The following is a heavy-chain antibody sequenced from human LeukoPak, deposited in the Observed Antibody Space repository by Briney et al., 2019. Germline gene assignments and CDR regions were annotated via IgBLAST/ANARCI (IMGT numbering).Heavy chain of an antibody. Sequence: PGGSLRLSCAASGFTLSTYWMSWVRQAPGEGLEWVANINQDGSEKYYVGSVKGRFYISRDNARNSLYLQMNSLRAEDTAVYYCARDYGSGTYYDSAYWGQGTLVTVSS. CDR1: GFTLSTYW. CDR2: INQDGSEK. V-gene: IGHV3-7*01. CDR3: ARDYGSGTYYDSAY. D-gene: IGHD3-10*01. J-gene: IGHJ4*02.